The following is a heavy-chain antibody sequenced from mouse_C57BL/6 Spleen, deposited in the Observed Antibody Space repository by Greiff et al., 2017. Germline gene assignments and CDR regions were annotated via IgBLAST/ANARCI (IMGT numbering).Heavy chain of an antibody. D-gene: IGHD1-1*01. CDR3: ARGDYYGSSYGFAY. J-gene: IGHJ3*01. CDR2: IDPSDSYT. Sequence: QVQLQQPGAELVKPGASVKLSCKASGYTFTSYWMQWVKQRPGQGLEWIGEIDPSDSYTNYNQKFKGKATLTVDTSSSTAYMQLSSLTSEDSAVYYCARGDYYGSSYGFAYWGQGTLVTVSA. V-gene: IGHV1-50*01. CDR1: GYTFTSYW.